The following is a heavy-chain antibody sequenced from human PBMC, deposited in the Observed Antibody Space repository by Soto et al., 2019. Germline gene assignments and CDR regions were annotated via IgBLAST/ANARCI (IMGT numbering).Heavy chain of an antibody. CDR1: GYVFSSSF. J-gene: IGHJ6*02. D-gene: IGHD2-21*02. CDR3: AREVNTVIMPGDTEDYSGLDV. Sequence: ASVKVSCKASGYVFSSSFVHWVRQAPGQGLEWMAMINPTVGSTSYAHNFQGRIAVTRDTSKATVYLDLSSLRSADTAIYYCAREVNTVIMPGDTEDYSGLDVWGQGTTVTVS. V-gene: IGHV1-46*01. CDR2: INPTVGST.